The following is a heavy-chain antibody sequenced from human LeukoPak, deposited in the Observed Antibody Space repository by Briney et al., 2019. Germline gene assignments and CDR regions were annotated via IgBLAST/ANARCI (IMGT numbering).Heavy chain of an antibody. CDR3: ATEYYDILTGYPRDGFDP. Sequence: GGSLRLSCAASGFTFSSYAMSWVRQAPGKGLEWVSAISGSGGSTYYADSVKGRFTISRDNAKNSLYLQMNSLRAEDTAVYYCATEYYDILTGYPRDGFDPWGQGTLVTVSS. V-gene: IGHV3-23*01. J-gene: IGHJ5*02. CDR2: ISGSGGST. D-gene: IGHD3-9*01. CDR1: GFTFSSYA.